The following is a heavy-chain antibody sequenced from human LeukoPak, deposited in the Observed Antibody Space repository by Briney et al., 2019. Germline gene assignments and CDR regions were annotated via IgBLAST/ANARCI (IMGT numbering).Heavy chain of an antibody. CDR1: GGSISSGSYY. CDR3: AASGDDHSTFDY. D-gene: IGHD2-15*01. CDR2: IYTSGST. J-gene: IGHJ4*02. V-gene: IGHV4-61*02. Sequence: SQTLSLTCTVSGGSISSGSYYWSWIRQPAGRGLEWIGRIYTSGSTNYTPSLKSRVTISVDTSKNQFSLKLSSVTAADTAVYYCAASGDDHSTFDYWGQGTLVTVSS.